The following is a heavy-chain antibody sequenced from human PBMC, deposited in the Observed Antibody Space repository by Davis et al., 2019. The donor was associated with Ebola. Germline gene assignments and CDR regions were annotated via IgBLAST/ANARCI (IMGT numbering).Heavy chain of an antibody. CDR3: ARGLRTAVGVMSSRTVPLVRYNLDV. CDR2: AKQSGST. Sequence: SETLSLTCGVSGGSLCSYSWTWIRQTPGRAPEWIGEAKQSGSTKYNPSLRSRVTISVDTSKNQFSLILTSVTAADTAVYYCARGLRTAVGVMSSRTVPLVRYNLDVWDKGTKVTVSS. D-gene: IGHD3-3*01. J-gene: IGHJ6*03. CDR1: GGSLCSYS. V-gene: IGHV4-34*01.